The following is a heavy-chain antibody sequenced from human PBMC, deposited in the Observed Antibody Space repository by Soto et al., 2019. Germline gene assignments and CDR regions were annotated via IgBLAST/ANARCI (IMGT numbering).Heavy chain of an antibody. J-gene: IGHJ4*02. V-gene: IGHV1-3*01. CDR3: ARGGYFDSSNYLAY. CDR1: CYTFPSYG. D-gene: IGHD3-22*01. CDR2: INPGNGNT. Sequence: SGEGSFKASCYTFPSYGINWVRQAPGRGLEWMGWINPGNGNTKYSQQFQGRVIIDRDTSASTAYMELSSLRSEDTAVYYCARGGYFDSSNYLAYWGLGTLVTVSS.